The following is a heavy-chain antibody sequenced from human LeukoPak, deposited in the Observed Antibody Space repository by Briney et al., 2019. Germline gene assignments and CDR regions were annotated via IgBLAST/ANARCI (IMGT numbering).Heavy chain of an antibody. CDR2: ISSSSSYI. V-gene: IGHV3-21*01. Sequence: GGSLRLSCAASGFTFSSYSMNWVRQAPGKGLEWVSSISSSSSYIYYADSVKGRFTISRDNAKNSLYLQMNSLRAEDTAVYYCARFGIAVAGGNDYWGQGTLVTVSS. J-gene: IGHJ4*02. D-gene: IGHD6-19*01. CDR3: ARFGIAVAGGNDY. CDR1: GFTFSSYS.